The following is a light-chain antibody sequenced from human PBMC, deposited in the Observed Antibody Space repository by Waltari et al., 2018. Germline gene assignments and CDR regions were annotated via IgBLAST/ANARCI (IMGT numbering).Light chain of an antibody. CDR3: QSYDSSLSGSV. V-gene: IGLV1-40*01. Sequence: QSVLTQPPSVSGAPGQRVTMSCTGSSSNIGAGYAVHWYQQLPGTAPNLLVYNNANRPSGVPDRFSGSKSGTSASLAITGLQPDDEADYYCQSYDSSLSGSVFGGGTKLTVL. CDR2: NNA. CDR1: SSNIGAGYA. J-gene: IGLJ3*02.